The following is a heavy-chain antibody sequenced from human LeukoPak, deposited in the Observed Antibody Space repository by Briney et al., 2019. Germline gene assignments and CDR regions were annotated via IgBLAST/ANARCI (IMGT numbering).Heavy chain of an antibody. V-gene: IGHV3-23*01. CDR1: GFTFSSYA. CDR2: ISGSGGRT. D-gene: IGHD3-22*01. CDR3: AREGYYDSSGYYR. Sequence: QPGGSLRLSCAASGFTFSSYAMSWVRQAPGKGLEWVSGISGSGGRTYYADSVKGRFTISRGNSKNTLYLQMNSLRAEDTAVYYCAREGYYDSSGYYRWGQGTLVTVSS. J-gene: IGHJ4*02.